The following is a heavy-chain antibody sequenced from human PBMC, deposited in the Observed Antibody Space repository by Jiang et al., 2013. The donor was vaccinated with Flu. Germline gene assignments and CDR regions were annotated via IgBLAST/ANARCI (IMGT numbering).Heavy chain of an antibody. D-gene: IGHD2-15*01. V-gene: IGHV2-70*04. Sequence: KPTQTLTLTCSFSGFSLTSTSSGMRVSWLRQPPRGALQWLARIDWDGDEFYNTSLKTRLTISKDTSKNQVVLTMTNMDPVDTGTYFCARMTLGLEGIGRDAFDIWGQGTMVTVSS. CDR2: IDWDGDE. J-gene: IGHJ3*02. CDR1: GFSLTSTSSGMR. CDR3: ARMTLGLEGIGRDAFDI.